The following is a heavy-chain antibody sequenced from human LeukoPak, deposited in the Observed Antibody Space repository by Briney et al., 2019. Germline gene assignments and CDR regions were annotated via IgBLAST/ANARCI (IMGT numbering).Heavy chain of an antibody. V-gene: IGHV4-59*01. J-gene: IGHJ4*02. Sequence: SETLSLTCTVSGGSISSYYWSWIRQPPGKGLEWIGYIYYSGSTNYNPSLKSRVTISVDTSKNQFSLKLNSVTAADTAVYYCARSDSSGYYPYYFDYWGQGTLVTVSS. CDR2: IYYSGST. D-gene: IGHD3-22*01. CDR1: GGSISSYY. CDR3: ARSDSSGYYPYYFDY.